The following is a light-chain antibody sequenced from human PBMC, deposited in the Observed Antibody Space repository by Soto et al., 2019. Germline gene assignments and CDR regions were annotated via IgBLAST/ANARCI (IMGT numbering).Light chain of an antibody. CDR1: QSVSSY. V-gene: IGKV3-11*01. CDR2: DAS. J-gene: IGKJ1*01. CDR3: QQRET. Sequence: IVLTPSPATLTLSPGERATLSCRASQSVSSYLAWYQQKPGQAPRLLIYDASNRATGIPARFSGSGSGTDFTLTISSLEPEDFAVYYCQQRETFGQGTKVDI.